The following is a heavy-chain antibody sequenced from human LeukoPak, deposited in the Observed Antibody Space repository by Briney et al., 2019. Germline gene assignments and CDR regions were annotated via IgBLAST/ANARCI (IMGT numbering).Heavy chain of an antibody. D-gene: IGHD1-26*01. J-gene: IGHJ4*02. CDR3: ATDLQVGHPLDY. CDR1: GYTFTSYG. CDR2: ISAYNGNT. V-gene: IGHV1-18*01. Sequence: ASVKVSCKASGYTFTSYGISWVRQAPGQGLEWMGWISAYNGNTNYAQKLQGRVTMTEDTSTDTAYMELGSLRSEDTAVYYCATDLQVGHPLDYWGQGTLVTVSS.